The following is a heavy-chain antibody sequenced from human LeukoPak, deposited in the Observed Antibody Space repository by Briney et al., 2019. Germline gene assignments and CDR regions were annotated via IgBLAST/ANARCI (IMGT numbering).Heavy chain of an antibody. D-gene: IGHD3-3*01. CDR2: ISGSGGST. J-gene: IGHJ4*02. V-gene: IGHV3-23*01. Sequence: GGSLRLSCAASGFTFSSYAMSWVRQAPGKGLEWVSAISGSGGSTYYADSVKGRFTISRDNSKNTLYLQMNSLRAEDTAVYYCAKDRGTLTYYDFWSGYKGRTFDHWGQGTLVTVSS. CDR3: AKDRGTLTYYDFWSGYKGRTFDH. CDR1: GFTFSSYA.